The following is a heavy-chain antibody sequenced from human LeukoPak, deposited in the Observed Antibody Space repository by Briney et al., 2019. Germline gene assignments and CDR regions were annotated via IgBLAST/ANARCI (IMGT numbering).Heavy chain of an antibody. V-gene: IGHV1-2*02. CDR1: GYTFTGYY. D-gene: IGHD3-9*01. CDR3: ARGGDILTGYYRTLYNWFDP. Sequence: ASVKVSCKASGYTFTGYYMHWVRQAPGRGLEWMGWINPNSGGTNYAQKFQGRVTMTRDTSTSTAYMELSRLRSDDTAVYYCARGGDILTGYYRTLYNWFDPWGQGTLVTVSS. J-gene: IGHJ5*02. CDR2: INPNSGGT.